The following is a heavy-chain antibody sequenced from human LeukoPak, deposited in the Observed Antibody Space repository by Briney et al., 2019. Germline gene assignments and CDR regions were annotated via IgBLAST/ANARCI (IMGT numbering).Heavy chain of an antibody. CDR2: IYSADSDT. Sequence: GESLKISCKGSGYSFTSYWIAWVRQMPGKGLEWMVIIYSADSDTRYSPSFQGQVTISADKSISTAYLQWSSLKASDTAMYYCARHSDWRFDYWGQGTLVTVSS. V-gene: IGHV5-51*01. CDR1: GYSFTSYW. D-gene: IGHD3-9*01. CDR3: ARHSDWRFDY. J-gene: IGHJ4*02.